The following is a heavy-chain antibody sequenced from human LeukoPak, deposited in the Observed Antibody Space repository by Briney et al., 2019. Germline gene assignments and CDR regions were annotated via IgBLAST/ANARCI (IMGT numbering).Heavy chain of an antibody. Sequence: SETLSLTCTVSGDSISNYYWSWIRQPAGKGLEWIGRIYISGKTNYNPSLKSRVTMSVDTSKNQISLKVSSVTAADTAVYYCARDSSGWYRTTKNWFDPWGQGTLVTVSS. CDR2: IYISGKT. J-gene: IGHJ5*02. CDR1: GDSISNYY. D-gene: IGHD6-19*01. CDR3: ARDSSGWYRTTKNWFDP. V-gene: IGHV4-4*07.